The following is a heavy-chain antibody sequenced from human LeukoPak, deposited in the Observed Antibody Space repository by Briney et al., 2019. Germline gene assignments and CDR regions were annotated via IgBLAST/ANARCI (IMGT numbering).Heavy chain of an antibody. CDR3: LYGYTLDF. J-gene: IGHJ4*02. CDR2: IYRGGST. Sequence: GGSLRLSCAASGFTVSNNSMNWVRQTPGKGLEWVSIIYRGGSTNYADSVKGRFTISRDNSKNTLYLQMNSLRAEDTAVYYCLYGYTLDFWGQGTLVTVSS. CDR1: GFTVSNNS. D-gene: IGHD5-18*01. V-gene: IGHV3-53*01.